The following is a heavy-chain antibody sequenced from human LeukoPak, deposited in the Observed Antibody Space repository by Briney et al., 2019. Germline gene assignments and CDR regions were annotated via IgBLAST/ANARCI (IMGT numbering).Heavy chain of an antibody. CDR1: GYTFTSYG. CDR3: ARVQRDSGYYDILTGYYPYNWFDP. J-gene: IGHJ5*02. D-gene: IGHD3-9*01. V-gene: IGHV1-18*01. CDR2: ISAYNGNT. Sequence: ASVKVSCKASGYTFTSYGISWVRQTPGQGLEWMGWISAYNGNTNYPQKLQGRVTMTTDTSTSTAYMELRSLRSDDTAVYYCARVQRDSGYYDILTGYYPYNWFDPWGQGTLVTVSS.